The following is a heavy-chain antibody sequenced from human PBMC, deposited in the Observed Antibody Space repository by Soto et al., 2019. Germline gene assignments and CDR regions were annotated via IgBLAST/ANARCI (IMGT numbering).Heavy chain of an antibody. CDR3: ASLIGYCTNGVCYMGGLGFDP. V-gene: IGHV4-59*01. Sequence: KTSETLSLTCTVSGGSISSYYWSWIRQPPGKGLERTGYIYYSGSTNYNPSLKSRVTISVDTSKNQFSLKLSSVTAADTAVYYCASLIGYCTNGVCYMGGLGFDPWGQGTLVTVSS. D-gene: IGHD2-8*01. CDR1: GGSISSYY. CDR2: IYYSGST. J-gene: IGHJ5*02.